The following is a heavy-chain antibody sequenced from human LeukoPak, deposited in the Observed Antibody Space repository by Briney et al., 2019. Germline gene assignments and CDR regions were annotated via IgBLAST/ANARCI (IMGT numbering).Heavy chain of an antibody. J-gene: IGHJ4*02. Sequence: PGRSLRLSCAASGFTFSSYGMHWVRQAPGKGLEWVAVISYDGSNKYYVDSVKGRFTISRDNSKNTLYLQMNSLRAEDTALYYCARDHNWGFDYWGRGTLVTVSS. D-gene: IGHD7-27*01. CDR1: GFTFSSYG. CDR2: ISYDGSNK. CDR3: ARDHNWGFDY. V-gene: IGHV3-30*03.